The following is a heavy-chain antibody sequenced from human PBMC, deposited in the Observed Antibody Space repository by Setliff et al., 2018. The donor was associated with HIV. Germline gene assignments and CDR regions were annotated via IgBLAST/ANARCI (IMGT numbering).Heavy chain of an antibody. CDR3: ARDSICYWEDYYYYSMDV. CDR1: GGTFNGYG. D-gene: IGHD3-22*01. CDR2: ISPMLGTP. V-gene: IGHV1-69*13. J-gene: IGHJ6*03. Sequence: SVKVSCKASGGTFNGYGISWVRQAPGQGLEWMGGISPMLGTPNYAQKFQGRVTITADESTTTAYMELRSLRSEDTAVYYCARDSICYWEDYYYYSMDVWGKGTTVTVSS.